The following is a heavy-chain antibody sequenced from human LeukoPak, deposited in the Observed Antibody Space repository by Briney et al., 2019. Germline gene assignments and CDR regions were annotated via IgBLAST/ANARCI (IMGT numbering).Heavy chain of an antibody. V-gene: IGHV3-7*01. J-gene: IGHJ6*02. CDR2: IKQDGYEK. Sequence: GGSLRLSCAASGFTISQYCMNWVRQAPGKGLEWVANIKQDGYEKYYVDSVKGRFTISRDNAKNSLYLHMNSLRAEDTAVYYCAREVPNYDFWSGYNYNGMDVWGQGTTVAVSS. CDR1: GFTISQYC. D-gene: IGHD3-3*01. CDR3: AREVPNYDFWSGYNYNGMDV.